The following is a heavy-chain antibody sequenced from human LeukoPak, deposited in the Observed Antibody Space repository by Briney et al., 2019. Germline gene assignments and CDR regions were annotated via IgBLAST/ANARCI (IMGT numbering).Heavy chain of an antibody. CDR1: GGSFSGYY. D-gene: IGHD3-10*01. V-gene: IGHV4-34*01. Sequence: PSENLSLTCAVYGGSFSGYYWSWIRQPPGKGLEWIGEINHSGSTNYNPSLKSRVTISVDTSKNQFSLKLSSVTAADTAVYYCARRSKDFYYGSGSCDYWGQGTLVTVSS. CDR2: INHSGST. CDR3: ARRSKDFYYGSGSCDY. J-gene: IGHJ4*02.